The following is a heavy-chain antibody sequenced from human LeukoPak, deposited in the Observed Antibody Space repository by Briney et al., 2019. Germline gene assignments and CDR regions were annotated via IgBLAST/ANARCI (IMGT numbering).Heavy chain of an antibody. CDR1: GGSIISRSYY. J-gene: IGHJ4*02. CDR2: IYYSGST. CDR3: ARVEYSYGYVPDDY. V-gene: IGHV4-39*07. D-gene: IGHD5-18*01. Sequence: PSETLSLTCIVSGGSIISRSYYWGWIRQPPGKGLEWIGSIYYSGSTYYNPSLKSRVTISVDTSKNQFSLKLSSVTAADTAVYYCARVEYSYGYVPDDYWGQGTLVTVSS.